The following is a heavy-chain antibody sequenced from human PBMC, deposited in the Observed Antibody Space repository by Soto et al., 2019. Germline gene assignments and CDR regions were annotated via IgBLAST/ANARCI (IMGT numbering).Heavy chain of an antibody. CDR2: IYYSGST. CDR3: ARDAIFGVGKPHFDY. J-gene: IGHJ4*02. D-gene: IGHD3-3*01. CDR1: GGSISSGGYY. V-gene: IGHV4-31*03. Sequence: SETLSLTCTVSGGSISSGGYYWSWIRQHPGKGLEWIGYIYYSGSTYYNPSLKSRVTISVDTSKNQFSLKLSSVTAADTAVYYCARDAIFGVGKPHFDYWGQGTLVTVSS.